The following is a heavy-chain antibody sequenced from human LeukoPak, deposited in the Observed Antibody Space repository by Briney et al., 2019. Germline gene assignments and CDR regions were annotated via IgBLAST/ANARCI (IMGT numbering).Heavy chain of an antibody. D-gene: IGHD1-26*01. CDR1: GYTFTYRY. CDR3: ATWDHDAFDI. J-gene: IGHJ3*02. V-gene: IGHV1-45*02. CDR2: ITPFNGNT. Sequence: SVKVSCKASGYTFTYRYLHWVRQAPGQALEWMGWITPFNGNTNYAQKFQDRVAITRDRSMSTAYMELSSLRSEDTAMYYCATWDHDAFDIWGQGTMVTVSS.